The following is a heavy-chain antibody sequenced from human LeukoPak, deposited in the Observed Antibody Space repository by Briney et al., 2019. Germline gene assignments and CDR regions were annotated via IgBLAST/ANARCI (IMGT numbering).Heavy chain of an antibody. D-gene: IGHD1-26*01. Sequence: SVQVSCKVSGHTLSDLSMHWVRQAPGKGLEWMGGIIPIFGTANYAQKFQGRVTITADESTSTAYMELSSLRSEDTAVYYCARDKWEQIFDYWGQGTLVTVSS. CDR3: ARDKWEQIFDY. V-gene: IGHV1-69*13. CDR2: IIPIFGTA. J-gene: IGHJ4*02. CDR1: GHTLSDLS.